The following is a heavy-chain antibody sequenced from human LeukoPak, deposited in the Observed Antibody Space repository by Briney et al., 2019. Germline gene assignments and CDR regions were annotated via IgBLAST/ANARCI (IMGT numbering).Heavy chain of an antibody. J-gene: IGHJ4*02. CDR2: IYYSGST. CDR1: GGSISSYY. CDR3: ARNAYYYDSSGYFAFFDY. D-gene: IGHD3-22*01. Sequence: SETLSLTCTVSGGSISSYYWSWIRQPPGKGLEWIGYIYYSGSTNYNPSLKSRVTISVDTSKNQFSLKLSSVTAADTAVYYCARNAYYYDSSGYFAFFDYWGQGTLVTVSS. V-gene: IGHV4-59*01.